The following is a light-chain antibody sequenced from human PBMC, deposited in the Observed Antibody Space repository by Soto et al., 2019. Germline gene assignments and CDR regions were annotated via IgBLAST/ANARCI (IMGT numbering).Light chain of an antibody. CDR1: QSIRHY. J-gene: IGKJ1*01. V-gene: IGKV1-5*01. CDR2: GAS. Sequence: GDRVTITCRASQSIRHYLAWYQQMPGKAPKLLIYGASTLQSGVPSRFSGSGSGTEFTLTISSLQPDDFATYYCQQYNSYPWTFGQGTKVDIK. CDR3: QQYNSYPWT.